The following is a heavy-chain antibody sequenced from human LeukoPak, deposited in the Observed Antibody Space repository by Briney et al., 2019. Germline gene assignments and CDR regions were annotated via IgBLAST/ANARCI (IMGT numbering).Heavy chain of an antibody. CDR1: GFTFSSYA. V-gene: IGHV3-23*01. CDR3: AKDLLYYDSSGYSRFDY. J-gene: IGHJ4*02. CDR2: ISASGGST. D-gene: IGHD3-22*01. Sequence: GGSLRLSCAASGFTFSSYAMSWVRQAPGKGLEWVSAISASGGSTYYADSVKGRFTISRDNSKNTLYLQMNSLRAEDTAVYYCAKDLLYYDSSGYSRFDYWGQGTLVTVSS.